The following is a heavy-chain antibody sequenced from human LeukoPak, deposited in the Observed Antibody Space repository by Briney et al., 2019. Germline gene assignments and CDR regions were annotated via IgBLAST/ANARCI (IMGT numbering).Heavy chain of an antibody. CDR2: INVGNGDT. CDR1: GHTFINYA. J-gene: IGHJ4*02. V-gene: IGHV1-3*01. D-gene: IGHD2-15*01. Sequence: ASVKVSCKASGHTFINYAIHWVRQGPGQRLEWVGWINVGNGDTKYSQRFQGRVTITRDTSASTAYMELSRLRSEDTAVYYCATSEEGRWGQGTLVTVSS. CDR3: ATSEEGR.